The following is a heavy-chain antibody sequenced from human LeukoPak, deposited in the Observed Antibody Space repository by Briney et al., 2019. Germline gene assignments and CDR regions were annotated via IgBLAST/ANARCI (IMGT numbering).Heavy chain of an antibody. D-gene: IGHD3-22*01. Sequence: GESLKISCKGSGSRFTSYWIGWVRQLPGKGLEWMGIIYPGDSDTRYSPSFQGQVTISADKSISTAYLQWSSLKASDTAMYYCARHWDLGNYYDSSGYYYWGQGTLVTVSS. V-gene: IGHV5-51*01. J-gene: IGHJ4*02. CDR1: GSRFTSYW. CDR3: ARHWDLGNYYDSSGYYY. CDR2: IYPGDSDT.